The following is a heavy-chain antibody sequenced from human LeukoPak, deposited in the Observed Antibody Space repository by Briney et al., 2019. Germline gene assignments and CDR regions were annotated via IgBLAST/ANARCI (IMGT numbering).Heavy chain of an antibody. J-gene: IGHJ4*02. CDR1: GYTFTGYY. Sequence: ASVKVSCKASGYTFTGYYMHWVRQAPGQGLDWMGWINPNSGGTNYAQKFQGRVTMPRDTSISTAYMELSRLRSDDTAVYYCARSVVGATWVDYWGQGTLVAVSS. D-gene: IGHD2-15*01. V-gene: IGHV1-2*02. CDR2: INPNSGGT. CDR3: ARSVVGATWVDY.